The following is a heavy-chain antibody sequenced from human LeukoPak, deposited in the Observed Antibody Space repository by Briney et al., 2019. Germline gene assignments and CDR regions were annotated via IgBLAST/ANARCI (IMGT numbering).Heavy chain of an antibody. D-gene: IGHD3-22*01. CDR3: AKDLNYYDSSGYPLTDGPTYFDY. Sequence: PGGSLRLSCAASGFTFSSYGMHWVRQAPGKGLEWVAFIRYDGSNKYYADSVKGRFTISRDNSKNTLYLQMNSLRAEDTAVYYCAKDLNYYDSSGYPLTDGPTYFDYWGQGTLVTVSS. J-gene: IGHJ4*02. CDR2: IRYDGSNK. V-gene: IGHV3-30*02. CDR1: GFTFSSYG.